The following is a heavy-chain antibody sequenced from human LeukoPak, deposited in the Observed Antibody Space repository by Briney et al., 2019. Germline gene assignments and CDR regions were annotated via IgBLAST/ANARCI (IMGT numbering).Heavy chain of an antibody. V-gene: IGHV4-59*08. J-gene: IGHJ3*02. CDR3: ARHCSGGSCYGAFDI. Sequence: SETLSLTCTVSGGSISSYYWSWIRQPPGKGLEWIGYIYYSGSTNYNPSLKSRVTISVDTSKNQFSLKLSSVTAADTAVYYCARHCSGGSCYGAFDIWGQGTMVTVSS. CDR2: IYYSGST. D-gene: IGHD2-15*01. CDR1: GGSISSYY.